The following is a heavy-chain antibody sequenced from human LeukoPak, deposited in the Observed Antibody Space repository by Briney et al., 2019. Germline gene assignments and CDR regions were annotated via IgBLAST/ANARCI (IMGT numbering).Heavy chain of an antibody. CDR3: ARSDFWIFDP. J-gene: IGHJ5*02. CDR1: GGSISSGGYS. D-gene: IGHD3-3*01. Sequence: SETLSLTRAVSGGSISSGGYSWSWIRQPPGKGLEWIGYIYHSGSAYYNPSLKSRVTISVDRSKNQFSLKLSSVTAADTAVYYCARSDFWIFDPWGQGTLVTVSS. CDR2: IYHSGSA. V-gene: IGHV4-30-2*01.